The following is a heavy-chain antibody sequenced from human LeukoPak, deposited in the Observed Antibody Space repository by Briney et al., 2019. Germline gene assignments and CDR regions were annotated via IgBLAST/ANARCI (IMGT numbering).Heavy chain of an antibody. D-gene: IGHD2-2*01. CDR3: ATIYCSSTSCSLWWFDP. J-gene: IGHJ5*02. CDR1: GFTVSSNY. CDR2: IYSGGST. Sequence: GGSLRLSCAASGFTVSSNYMSWVRQAPGKGLEWVSVIYSGGSTYYADSVKGRFTISRDNSKNTLYLQMNSLRAEDTAVYYCATIYCSSTSCSLWWFDPWGQGTLVTVSS. V-gene: IGHV3-53*01.